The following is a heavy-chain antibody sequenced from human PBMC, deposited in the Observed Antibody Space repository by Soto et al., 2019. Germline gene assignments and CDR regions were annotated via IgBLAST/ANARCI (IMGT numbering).Heavy chain of an antibody. CDR1: GFIFSGSG. CDR2: VSNDGIRK. CDR3: ARRVGGSMYDNRGKYAS. V-gene: IGHV3-30*03. D-gene: IGHD3-22*01. J-gene: IGHJ4*02. Sequence: QVQLVESGGGVVQPGRSLRLTCAASGFIFSGSGMHWVRQAPGKGLEWVALVSNDGIRKYYGDSVKGRFTISRDNAENTLYLQMNSLRAEDTAVYYCARRVGGSMYDNRGKYASWGQGPLVTVS.